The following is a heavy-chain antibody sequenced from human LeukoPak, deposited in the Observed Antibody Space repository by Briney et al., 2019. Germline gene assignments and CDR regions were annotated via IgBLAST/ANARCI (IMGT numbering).Heavy chain of an antibody. CDR1: GDSISFYY. Sequence: LETLSLTCTVSGDSISFYYWSWIRQPPGQGLEWIGYIFYNGSTNYNPSLKRRLTISVDTSKNQFSLKLRSVTAADTAVYYCARETSQKGAHYMDVWGKGTTITISS. D-gene: IGHD3-16*01. V-gene: IGHV4-59*01. J-gene: IGHJ6*03. CDR3: ARETSQKGAHYMDV. CDR2: IFYNGST.